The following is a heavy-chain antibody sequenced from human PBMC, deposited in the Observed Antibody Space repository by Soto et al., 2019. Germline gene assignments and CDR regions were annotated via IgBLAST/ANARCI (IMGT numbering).Heavy chain of an antibody. CDR3: ARSITMVRGVIIRGRDWFDP. Sequence: QVQLVQSGAEVKKPGDSVKVSCKASGYTFTSYDINWVRQATGQGLEWMGWMNPNSGNTGYAQKFQGRVTMTRNTSISTAYMELSSLRSEDTAVYYCARSITMVRGVIIRGRDWFDPWGQGTLVTVSS. CDR1: GYTFTSYD. CDR2: MNPNSGNT. D-gene: IGHD3-10*01. J-gene: IGHJ5*02. V-gene: IGHV1-8*01.